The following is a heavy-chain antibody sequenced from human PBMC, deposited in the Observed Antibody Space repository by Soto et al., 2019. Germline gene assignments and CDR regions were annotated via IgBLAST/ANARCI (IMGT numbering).Heavy chain of an antibody. CDR2: IVPMFGTA. CDR1: GATFGNTA. D-gene: IGHD3-3*01. Sequence: QVQLVQSGAEVKKPGSSVNVSCKTSGATFGNTAVTWVRQAPGQGLEWMGGIVPMFGTANYAQKFQGRVTITADESTNTAYMELSSLRSDDTAVYYCARDGDPGYAFWSGPLGGGRCDPWGQGTLVTVSS. J-gene: IGHJ5*02. V-gene: IGHV1-69*12. CDR3: ARDGDPGYAFWSGPLGGGRCDP.